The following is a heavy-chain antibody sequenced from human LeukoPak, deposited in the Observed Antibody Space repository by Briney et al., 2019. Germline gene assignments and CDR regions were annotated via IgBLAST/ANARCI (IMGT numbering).Heavy chain of an antibody. J-gene: IGHJ4*02. CDR2: IYHNGRT. Sequence: PSETLSLTCTVSGGSISSYYWSWIRQPPGKGLEWIGYIYHNGRTSYNPSLKSRLTMSIETSQKQFSLQLISVTAADTAIYYCARASGGIGYFDTWGRGSLVTVSS. CDR3: ARASGGIGYFDT. CDR1: GGSISSYY. D-gene: IGHD3-10*01. V-gene: IGHV4-59*01.